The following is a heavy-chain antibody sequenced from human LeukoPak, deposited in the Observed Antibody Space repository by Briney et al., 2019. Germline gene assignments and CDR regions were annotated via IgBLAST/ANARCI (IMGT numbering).Heavy chain of an antibody. Sequence: ASVKVSCKASGYTFTSYYMHWVRQAPGQGLEWMGIINPSGGSTSYAQKFQGRVTMTRDTSTSTVYMELSSLRSEDTAVYYCASPGPIAAAGTGVLDYWGQGTLVTVSS. V-gene: IGHV1-46*01. CDR1: GYTFTSYY. CDR2: INPSGGST. D-gene: IGHD6-13*01. J-gene: IGHJ4*02. CDR3: ASPGPIAAAGTGVLDY.